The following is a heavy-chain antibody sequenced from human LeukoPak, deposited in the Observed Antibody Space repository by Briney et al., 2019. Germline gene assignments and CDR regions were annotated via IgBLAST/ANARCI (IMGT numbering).Heavy chain of an antibody. CDR2: ISAYNGNT. CDR1: GYTFTSYG. Sequence: ASVKVSCKASGYTFTSYGISWVRQAPGQGLEWMGWISAYNGNTNYAQKLQGRVTMTTDTSTSTAYMELRSLRSDDTAVYYCARVAYCGGDCVDYFDYWGQGTLVTVSS. CDR3: ARVAYCGGDCVDYFDY. V-gene: IGHV1-18*01. J-gene: IGHJ4*02. D-gene: IGHD2-21*02.